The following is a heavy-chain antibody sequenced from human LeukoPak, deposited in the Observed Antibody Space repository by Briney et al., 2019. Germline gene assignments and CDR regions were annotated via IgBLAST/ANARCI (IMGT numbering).Heavy chain of an antibody. V-gene: IGHV3-53*01. CDR2: IYNGDNT. CDR3: AKGMGYASGSSYSYYYYMDV. D-gene: IGHD3-10*01. J-gene: IGHJ6*03. Sequence: GGSLRLSCAASGFTVTSNYMSWVRQAPGKGLEWVSVIYNGDNTSYADSVKGRFTISRDNSKNMLSLQMNSLRAEDTAVYYCAKGMGYASGSSYSYYYYMDVWGKGTTVTISS. CDR1: GFTVTSNY.